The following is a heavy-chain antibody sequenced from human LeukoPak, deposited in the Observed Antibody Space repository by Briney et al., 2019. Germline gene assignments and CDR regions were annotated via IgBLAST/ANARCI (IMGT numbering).Heavy chain of an antibody. CDR1: GGSISSSSYY. J-gene: IGHJ4*02. D-gene: IGHD6-25*01. Sequence: SETLSLTCTVSGGSISSSSYYWGWIRQPPGKGLEWIGSIYYSGSTYYNPSLKSRVTISVDTSKNQFSLKLSSVTAADTAVYYCARHRAARDYFDYWGQGTLVTVSS. V-gene: IGHV4-39*01. CDR2: IYYSGST. CDR3: ARHRAARDYFDY.